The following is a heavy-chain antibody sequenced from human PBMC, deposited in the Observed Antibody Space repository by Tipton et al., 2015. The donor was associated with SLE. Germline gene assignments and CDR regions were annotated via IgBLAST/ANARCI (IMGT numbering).Heavy chain of an antibody. CDR2: ISHSGNI. CDR3: ARELPGATSYYYYMDV. Sequence: GYFWGWIRQSPEKGLEWIGSISHSGNIYYNPSLKSRVSMSIDTSRNEVFRRLSSVTAADTAVYYCARELPGATSYYYYMDVWGKGTTVTISS. V-gene: IGHV4-38-2*02. D-gene: IGHD2-2*01. CDR1: GYF. J-gene: IGHJ6*03.